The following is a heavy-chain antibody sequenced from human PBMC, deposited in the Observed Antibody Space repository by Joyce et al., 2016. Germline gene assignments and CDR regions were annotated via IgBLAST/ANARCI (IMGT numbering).Heavy chain of an antibody. J-gene: IGHJ6*02. CDR1: ELTFSSYA. CDR3: AKLLYAQYYYGMDV. D-gene: IGHD2/OR15-2a*01. CDR2: ISGSGGST. Sequence: EVQVLESGGGLVQPGGSLRLSCAASELTFSSYAMTWFRQGPGKGLGWVSAISGSGGSTHYADSVKGRFTISRDNSKNTLYLQMNSLRAEDTAIYYCAKLLYAQYYYGMDVWGQGTTVTVSS. V-gene: IGHV3-23*01.